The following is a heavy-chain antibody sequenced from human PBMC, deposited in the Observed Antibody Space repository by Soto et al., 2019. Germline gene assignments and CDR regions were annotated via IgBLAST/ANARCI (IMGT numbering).Heavy chain of an antibody. Sequence: KSSETLSLTCTVSGDSLKHYYWSWIRQPPGKRLEWIGYIYYTGSTTYNPSLESRVTMSVDTSKNQFSLKLSSVNAADTAVYYCAKYRRPEEEGFTLDSWGRGTLVTVSS. CDR1: GDSLKHYY. CDR3: AKYRRPEEEGFTLDS. V-gene: IGHV4-59*01. J-gene: IGHJ4*02. CDR2: IYYTGST. D-gene: IGHD2-2*01.